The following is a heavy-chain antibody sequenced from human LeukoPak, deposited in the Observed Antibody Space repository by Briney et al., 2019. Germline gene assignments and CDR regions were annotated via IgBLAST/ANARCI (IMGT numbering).Heavy chain of an antibody. Sequence: ASVKVSCKASGYTFSPYFMHWVRQAPGQGPEWMGWIVPKNGDTSYAQRFQGRVTMTRDTSISTAYMDLSLLRSDDTAVYYCARNMNYDSSGYYWEGEYYFDFWGQGTLVSVSS. J-gene: IGHJ4*02. D-gene: IGHD3-22*01. V-gene: IGHV1-2*02. CDR3: ARNMNYDSSGYYWEGEYYFDF. CDR2: IVPKNGDT. CDR1: GYTFSPYF.